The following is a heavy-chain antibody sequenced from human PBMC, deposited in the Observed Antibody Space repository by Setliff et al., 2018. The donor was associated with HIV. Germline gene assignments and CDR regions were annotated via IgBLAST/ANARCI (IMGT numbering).Heavy chain of an antibody. CDR3: ARVGPFAFDSSGYAEF. CDR2: ISAFNGNT. V-gene: IGHV1-18*01. D-gene: IGHD3-22*01. CDR1: GYTFTSFA. J-gene: IGHJ4*02. Sequence: ASVKVSCKASGYTFTSFAMSWVRQAPGQGLEWVAWISAFNGNTNYAQRLQGRVTVTTDTSTSTAYMELRSLRSDDTAVYFCARVGPFAFDSSGYAEFWGQGTLVTVSS.